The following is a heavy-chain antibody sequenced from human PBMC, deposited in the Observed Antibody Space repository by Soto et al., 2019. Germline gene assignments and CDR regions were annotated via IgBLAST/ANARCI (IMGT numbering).Heavy chain of an antibody. CDR2: IYYSGST. Sequence: PSETLSLTCTVSGGSISSGGYYWSWIRQHPGKGLEWIGYIYYSGSTYYNPSLKSRVTISVDTSKNQFSLKLSSVTAADTAVYYCARGPVYYDILTGYYYYGMDVWGQGTTVTVSS. J-gene: IGHJ6*02. V-gene: IGHV4-31*03. CDR1: GGSISSGGYY. CDR3: ARGPVYYDILTGYYYYGMDV. D-gene: IGHD3-9*01.